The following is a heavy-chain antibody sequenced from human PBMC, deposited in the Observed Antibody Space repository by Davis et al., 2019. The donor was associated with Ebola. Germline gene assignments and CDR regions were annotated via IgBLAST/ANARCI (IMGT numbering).Heavy chain of an antibody. D-gene: IGHD2-2*01. CDR2: IKQDGSEK. J-gene: IGHJ4*02. CDR1: GFTFSSYW. V-gene: IGHV3-7*01. Sequence: GESLKISCAASGFTFSSYWMGWVRQAPGKGLEWVANIKQDGSEKYYVDSVKGRFTISRDNAKNSLYLQMNSLRAEDTAVYYCARRGCSSTSCPITPMDYWGQGTLVTVSS. CDR3: ARRGCSSTSCPITPMDY.